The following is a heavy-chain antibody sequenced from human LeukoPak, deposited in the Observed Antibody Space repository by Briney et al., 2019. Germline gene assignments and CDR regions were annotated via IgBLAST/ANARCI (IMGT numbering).Heavy chain of an antibody. D-gene: IGHD4-23*01. J-gene: IGHJ4*02. CDR3: ARNSLNSNYFDY. Sequence: GGSLRLSCAASGLTFSSYGMHWVRQAPGKGLEWVAFIRYDGSNKYYADYVKGRFTISRDNSKNTLYLQMNSLRAEDTAVYYCARNSLNSNYFDYWGKGTLVTVSS. V-gene: IGHV3-30*02. CDR2: IRYDGSNK. CDR1: GLTFSSYG.